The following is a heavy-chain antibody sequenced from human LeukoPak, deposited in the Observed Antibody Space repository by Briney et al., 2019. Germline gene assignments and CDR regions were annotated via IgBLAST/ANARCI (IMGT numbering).Heavy chain of an antibody. V-gene: IGHV3-66*02. CDR3: AGGPGSSSWYSGAAGYFDS. D-gene: IGHD6-13*01. Sequence: GGSLRLSCAASGFTVSSNYMTWVRQAPGKGLEWVSVLYSGGSTYYADSVKGRFTISIDISKNTLYLQMNSLRAEDTAVYYCAGGPGSSSWYSGAAGYFDSWGQGTLVTVSS. CDR1: GFTVSSNY. J-gene: IGHJ4*02. CDR2: LYSGGST.